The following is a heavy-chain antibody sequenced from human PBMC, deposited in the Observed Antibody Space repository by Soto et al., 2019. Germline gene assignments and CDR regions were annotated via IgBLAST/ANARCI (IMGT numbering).Heavy chain of an antibody. CDR3: ATQYSSSIYGMDV. J-gene: IGHJ6*02. V-gene: IGHV5-51*01. D-gene: IGHD6-13*01. Sequence: GESLKISCKGSGYIFTSYWIGCVRQMPGKGLEWMGIIYPGDSDTRYSPSFQGQVTISADKSISTAYLQWSRLKASDTAMYYCATQYSSSIYGMDVWGQGTRVTVSS. CDR1: GYIFTSYW. CDR2: IYPGDSDT.